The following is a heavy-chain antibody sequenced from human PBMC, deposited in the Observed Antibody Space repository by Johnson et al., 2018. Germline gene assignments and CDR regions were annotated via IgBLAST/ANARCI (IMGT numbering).Heavy chain of an antibody. CDR2: IWSNGINK. CDR1: GFTFSNYG. CDR3: VRERAPFDAFDI. Sequence: QLVESGGGVVQPGRSLRLSCEASGFTFSNYGMHWVRQAPGRGLEWLAVIWSNGINKYYADSVKGRFGISRDNSKNTLFLQLNSLRAEDTAVYFCVRERAPFDAFDIWGQGTTVTVSS. J-gene: IGHJ3*02. V-gene: IGHV3-33*01.